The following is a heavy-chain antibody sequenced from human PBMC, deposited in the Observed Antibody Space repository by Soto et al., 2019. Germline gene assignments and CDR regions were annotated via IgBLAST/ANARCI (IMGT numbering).Heavy chain of an antibody. V-gene: IGHV5-51*01. J-gene: IGHJ3*02. Sequence: GESLKISCKGSGYSFTSYWIGWVRQMPGKGLEWMGIIYPGDSDTRYSPSFQGQVTISADKSISTAYLQWSSLKASDTAMYYCACSEYSSSWHTDAFDIWGQGTMVTVSS. CDR2: IYPGDSDT. D-gene: IGHD6-13*01. CDR3: ACSEYSSSWHTDAFDI. CDR1: GYSFTSYW.